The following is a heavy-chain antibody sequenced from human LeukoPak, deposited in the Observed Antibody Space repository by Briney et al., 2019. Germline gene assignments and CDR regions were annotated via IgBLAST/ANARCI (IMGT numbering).Heavy chain of an antibody. J-gene: IGHJ4*02. V-gene: IGHV1-2*06. CDR2: LDPNSGGT. CDR1: GYTFTGYA. CDR3: TRDLTISGPIGI. Sequence: ASVKVSCKASGYTFTGYAMHWVRQAPGQGLVWVGRLDPNSGGTNYAQDFQGRVTITRDTSINTAYMELSRLRSDDTAKYYCTRDLTISGPIGIWGQGTLVTVSA. D-gene: IGHD3-9*01.